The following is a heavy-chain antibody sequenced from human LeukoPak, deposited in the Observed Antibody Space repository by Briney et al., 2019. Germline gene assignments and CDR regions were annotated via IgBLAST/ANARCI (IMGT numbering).Heavy chain of an antibody. CDR2: ISYDGRNI. V-gene: IGHV3-30*18. CDR1: GFTFSHYG. CDR3: AKGPLSGTAAAIDY. J-gene: IGHJ4*02. Sequence: GGSLRLSCAASGFTFSHYGMHWVRQAPGKGLEWVAVISYDGRNIHYPDSVKGRFTISRDISTDTLWLQMDSLRTEDTAVYYWAKGPLSGTAAAIDYWGQGTLVTVSS. D-gene: IGHD2-2*01.